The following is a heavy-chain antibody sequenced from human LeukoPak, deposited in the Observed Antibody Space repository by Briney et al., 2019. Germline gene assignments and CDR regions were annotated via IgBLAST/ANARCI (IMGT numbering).Heavy chain of an antibody. CDR3: ARDNSHYYGSGSYYNRDFQH. CDR1: GYTFTSNG. V-gene: IGHV1-2*02. CDR2: INPNSGGT. J-gene: IGHJ1*01. D-gene: IGHD3-10*01. Sequence: ASVKVSCKASGYTFTSNGISWVRQAPGQGLEWMGWINPNSGGTNYAQKFQGRVTMTRDTSISTAYMELSRLRSDDTAVYYCARDNSHYYGSGSYYNRDFQHWGQGTLVTVSS.